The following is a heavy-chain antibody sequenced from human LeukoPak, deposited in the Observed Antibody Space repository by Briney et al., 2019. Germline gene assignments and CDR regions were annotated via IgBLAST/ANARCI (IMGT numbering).Heavy chain of an antibody. CDR3: ARAGRDMVRGVKKNNWFDP. J-gene: IGHJ5*02. D-gene: IGHD3-10*01. Sequence: ASVKVSCKASGYTFTSYYMHRVRQAPGQGLEWMGIINPSGGSTSYAQKFQGRVTMTRDTSTSTVYMELSSLRSEDTAVYYCARAGRDMVRGVKKNNWFDPWGQGTLVTVSS. CDR2: INPSGGST. CDR1: GYTFTSYY. V-gene: IGHV1-46*01.